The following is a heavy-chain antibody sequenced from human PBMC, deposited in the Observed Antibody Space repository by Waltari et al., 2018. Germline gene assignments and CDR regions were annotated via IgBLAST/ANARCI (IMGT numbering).Heavy chain of an antibody. CDR3: ARDSTRRFDY. CDR2: INEDGSEK. V-gene: IGHV3-7*01. Sequence: EVQLVESGGGLVQPGGSLRLSCATLGFSFCSYWRTWVRQAPGKGLEWVASINEDGSEKQYVDSVKGRFTISRDNAKNSLYLQMNSLRADDTAVYYCARDSTRRFDYWGQGTLVTVSS. D-gene: IGHD6-6*01. CDR1: GFSFCSYW. J-gene: IGHJ4*02.